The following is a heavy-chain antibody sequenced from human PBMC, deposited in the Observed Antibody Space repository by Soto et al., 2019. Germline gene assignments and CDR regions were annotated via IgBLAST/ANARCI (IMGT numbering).Heavy chain of an antibody. J-gene: IGHJ6*02. CDR2: IYHSGST. V-gene: IGHV4-30-2*01. CDR1: GGSISSGGYS. CDR3: ARGGYSYGYVSYYYGMDV. D-gene: IGHD5-18*01. Sequence: SETLSLTCAVSGGSISSGGYSWSWIRQPPGKGLEWIGYIYHSGSTYYNPSLKSRVTISVDRSKNQFSLKLSSVTAADTAVYYCARGGYSYGYVSYYYGMDVWGQGTTVTVSS.